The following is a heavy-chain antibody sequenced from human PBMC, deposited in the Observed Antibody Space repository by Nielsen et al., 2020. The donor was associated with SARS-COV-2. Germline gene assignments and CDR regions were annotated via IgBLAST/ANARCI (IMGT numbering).Heavy chain of an antibody. J-gene: IGHJ4*02. Sequence: SETLSLTCTVSGGSISSGGYYWSWIRQHPGKGLEWIGYIYYSGSTYYNPSLKSRVTISVDTSKNQFSLKLSSVTAADTAVYYCARRRVSSLFDYWGQGTLVTVSS. CDR3: ARRRVSSLFDY. CDR1: GGSISSGGYY. CDR2: IYYSGST. D-gene: IGHD2-8*01. V-gene: IGHV4-31*03.